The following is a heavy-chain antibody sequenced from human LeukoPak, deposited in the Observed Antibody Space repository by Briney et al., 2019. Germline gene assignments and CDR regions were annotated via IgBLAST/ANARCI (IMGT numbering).Heavy chain of an antibody. CDR2: INPSGGST. Sequence: ASVKVSCKASGYTFTSYYIHWVRQAPGQGLEWMGMINPSGGSTTYAQKFQGRVTLTRDMSTSTVNMELSSLRSEDTAVYYCARAVYVPATPWFDPWGQGTLVTVSS. D-gene: IGHD2-2*01. CDR1: GYTFTSYY. V-gene: IGHV1-46*01. J-gene: IGHJ5*02. CDR3: ARAVYVPATPWFDP.